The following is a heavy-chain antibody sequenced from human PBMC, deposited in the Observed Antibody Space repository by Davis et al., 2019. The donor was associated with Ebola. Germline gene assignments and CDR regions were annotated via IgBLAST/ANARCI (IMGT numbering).Heavy chain of an antibody. CDR3: ARETYYDFWSGYFRWFDP. J-gene: IGHJ5*02. Sequence: GESLKISCVASGFRFSTYTMNWVRQAPGKGLEWVSSISGSSFYIYYADSVKGRFTISRDNAKNSLYLQMNSLRAEDTAVYYCARETYYDFWSGYFRWFDPWGQGTLVTVSS. CDR1: GFRFSTYT. V-gene: IGHV3-21*04. CDR2: ISGSSFYI. D-gene: IGHD3-3*01.